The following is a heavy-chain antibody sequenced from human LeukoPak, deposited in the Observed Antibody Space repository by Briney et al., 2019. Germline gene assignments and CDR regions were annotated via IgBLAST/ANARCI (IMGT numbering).Heavy chain of an antibody. V-gene: IGHV3-23*01. CDR1: GFTFGTYA. J-gene: IGHJ4*02. CDR2: INSGGGNT. CDR3: AKDRIPSSGWESDF. Sequence: GGSLRLSCAASGFTFGTYAMSWVRQAPGKGLEWVSAINSGGGNTYYADSVKGRFTISRDNSKNTLCLQMNSLRAEDTALYYCAKDRIPSSGWESDFWGQGTLVTVSS. D-gene: IGHD3-22*01.